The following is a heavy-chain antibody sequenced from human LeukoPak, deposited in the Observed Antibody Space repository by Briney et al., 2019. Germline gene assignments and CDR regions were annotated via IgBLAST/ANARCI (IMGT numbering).Heavy chain of an antibody. CDR2: MSYDETTA. V-gene: IGHV3-30*14. J-gene: IGHJ4*02. Sequence: GGSLRLSCAGSGFTLGSYYMHWVRQAPDKGLEWVAVMSYDETTANYAGSVQGRFTVSRDNSKNTLFLQINSLRAEDMAMYFCTRGGGANYYGDYFDYWSQGALVTVSS. CDR3: TRGGGANYYGDYFDY. CDR1: GFTLGSYY. D-gene: IGHD1-26*01.